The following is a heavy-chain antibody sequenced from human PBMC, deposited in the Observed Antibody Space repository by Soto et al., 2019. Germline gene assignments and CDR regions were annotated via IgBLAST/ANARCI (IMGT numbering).Heavy chain of an antibody. V-gene: IGHV3-74*01. CDR3: VRGNSGYGNFDY. CDR2: MYTDASSA. J-gene: IGHJ4*02. Sequence: GGSLRLSCAASGLTFSSYWMHWVRQAPGKGLVWVSRMYTDASSATYADSVKGRFTISRDNAKNTLFLQIDSLRTEDTAVYYCVRGNSGYGNFDYWGEGTLVAVSS. D-gene: IGHD5-12*01. CDR1: GLTFSSYW.